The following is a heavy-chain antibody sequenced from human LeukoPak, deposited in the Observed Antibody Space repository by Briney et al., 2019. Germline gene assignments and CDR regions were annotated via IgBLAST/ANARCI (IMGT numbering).Heavy chain of an antibody. J-gene: IGHJ4*02. CDR3: ARVSVCSSASCYSVFDY. Sequence: GGSLRLSCAASGFTFRSYYMHWVRQTPGKGLVWVSRIGSDGSSTSYADSVKGRFTISRDNAKNTLHLQMNRLSLEDTAVYYCARVSVCSSASCYSVFDYLGQGTLVTVSS. CDR1: GFTFRSYY. V-gene: IGHV3-74*01. D-gene: IGHD2-2*01. CDR2: IGSDGSST.